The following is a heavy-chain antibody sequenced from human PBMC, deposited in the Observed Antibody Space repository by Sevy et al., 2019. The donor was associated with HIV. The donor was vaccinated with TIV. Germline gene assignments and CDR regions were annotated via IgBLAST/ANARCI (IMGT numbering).Heavy chain of an antibody. V-gene: IGHV4-59*01. Sequence: QSQTLSLTCTVSGGSFSTDYWTWIRQPPGKGLEWIGYIFYRGSTNYNPSLKSRVTMSIDASKNQFSLKLSSVTAADTAFYYCARGNTAMVPPYYDFWGQGTLVTVSS. CDR1: GGSFSTDY. CDR3: ARGNTAMVPPYYDF. D-gene: IGHD5-18*01. CDR2: IFYRGST. J-gene: IGHJ4*02.